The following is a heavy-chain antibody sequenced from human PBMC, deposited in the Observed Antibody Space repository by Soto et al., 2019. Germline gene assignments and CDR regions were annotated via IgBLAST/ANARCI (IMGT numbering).Heavy chain of an antibody. CDR2: IYYSGTT. D-gene: IGHD6-19*01. V-gene: IGHV4-39*01. CDR1: GDSITNRNFY. Sequence: QVQLQESGPGLVKPSETLSLTCTVSGDSITNRNFYWGWIRQPPGKGLEWIGVIYYSGTTYYNPSLKRRVTISIDASKNQFSQKLPSVTAADTAVYYCVRRMAVTGTLLYYFDYWGQGTLITVAS. CDR3: VRRMAVTGTLLYYFDY. J-gene: IGHJ4*02.